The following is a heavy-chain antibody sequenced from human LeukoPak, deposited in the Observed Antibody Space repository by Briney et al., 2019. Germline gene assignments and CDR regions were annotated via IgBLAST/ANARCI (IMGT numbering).Heavy chain of an antibody. CDR2: ISSSGSTI. CDR3: ARITMVRGVMNY. V-gene: IGHV3-48*03. CDR1: GFTFSSYE. Sequence: GGSLRLSCAASGFTFSSYEMNWVRQAPGKGLEWVSYISSSGSTIYYADSVKGRFTISRDNAKNSLYLQMNSLGAEDTAVYDCARITMVRGVMNYWGQGTLVTVSS. J-gene: IGHJ4*02. D-gene: IGHD3-10*01.